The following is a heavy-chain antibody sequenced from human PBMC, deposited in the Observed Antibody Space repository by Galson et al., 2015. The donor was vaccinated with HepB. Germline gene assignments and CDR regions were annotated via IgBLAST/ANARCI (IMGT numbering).Heavy chain of an antibody. V-gene: IGHV1-46*01. CDR1: GYTFTSYY. CDR3: ARDRCSSTRCFDY. CDR2: INPSGDST. Sequence: SVKVSCKASGYTFTSYYMHWVRQAPGQGLEWMGIINPSGDSTNYAQKFQGRVTMTRDTSTSTVYMELSSLRSEDTAVYYCARDRCSSTRCFDYWGQGTLVTVSS. D-gene: IGHD2-2*01. J-gene: IGHJ4*02.